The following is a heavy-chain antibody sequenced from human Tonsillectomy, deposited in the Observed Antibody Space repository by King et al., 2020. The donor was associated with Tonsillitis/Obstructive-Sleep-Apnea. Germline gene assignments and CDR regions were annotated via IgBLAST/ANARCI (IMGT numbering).Heavy chain of an antibody. D-gene: IGHD3-16*01. CDR2: INASGGTT. J-gene: IGHJ4*02. Sequence: QLVQSGAEVKKPGASVKVSCKASGYTFTSHYIHWVRQAPGQGLEWMGIINASGGTTIYAQKFQGRVTMTRDTSTSTVYMELSSLRSEDTAVYYCARDLGAGGFDYWGQGTLVTVSS. CDR1: GYTFTSHY. CDR3: ARDLGAGGFDY. V-gene: IGHV1-46*01.